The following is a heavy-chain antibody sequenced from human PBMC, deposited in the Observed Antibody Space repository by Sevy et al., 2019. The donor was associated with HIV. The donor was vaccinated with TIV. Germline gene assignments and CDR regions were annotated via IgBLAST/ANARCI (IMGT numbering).Heavy chain of an antibody. J-gene: IGHJ4*02. V-gene: IGHV3-15*01. CDR2: FKGKPGGGPI. D-gene: IGHD6-13*01. CDR3: TTDSWSQEDYYDY. Sequence: GGSLRLSCTASGFSFSNAWMSWVRQAPGKGLEWVGRFKGKPGGGPIDYAAPVKGRFIISRDDSKNTLYLKMSSLRTEDTAVYYCTTDSWSQEDYYDYWGQGTLVTVSS. CDR1: GFSFSNAW.